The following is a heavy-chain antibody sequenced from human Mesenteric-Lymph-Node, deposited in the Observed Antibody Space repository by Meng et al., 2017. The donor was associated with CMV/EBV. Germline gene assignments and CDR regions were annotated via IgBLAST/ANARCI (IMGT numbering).Heavy chain of an antibody. CDR2: IRYDGEKK. CDR1: GFTFSSYG. CDR3: AKDPHEFWSGKNWFDS. D-gene: IGHD3-3*01. V-gene: IGHV3-30*02. J-gene: IGHJ5*01. Sequence: GGSLRLSCAASGFTFSSYGMHWVRQAPGKGLEWVALIRYDGEKKYYADSVKGRFSIYRDISKNMLFLHMSSLRPEDTAVYHCAKDPHEFWSGKNWFDSWGQGTLVTVSS.